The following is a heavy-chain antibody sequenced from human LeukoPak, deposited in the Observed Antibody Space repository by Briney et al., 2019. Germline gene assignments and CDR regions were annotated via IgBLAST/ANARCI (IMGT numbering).Heavy chain of an antibody. CDR3: ARDIYYYDSSGYYFPGGSDY. D-gene: IGHD3-22*01. V-gene: IGHV3-21*01. CDR2: ISSSSSYI. J-gene: IGHJ4*02. Sequence: PGGSLRLSCAASGFTLSSYAMSWVRQAPGKGLEWVSSISSSSSYIYYADSVKGRFTISRDNAKNSLYLQMNSLRAEDTAVYYCARDIYYYDSSGYYFPGGSDYWGQGTLVTVSS. CDR1: GFTLSSYA.